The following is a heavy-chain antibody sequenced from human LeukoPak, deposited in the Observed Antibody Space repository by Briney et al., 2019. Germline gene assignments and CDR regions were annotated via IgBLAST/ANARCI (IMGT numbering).Heavy chain of an antibody. D-gene: IGHD5-18*01. CDR3: ARAMCEYSDGFCGMDA. V-gene: IGHV3-30-3*01. CDR1: GFTFSSYA. Sequence: GGSLRLSCAASGFTFSSYAMHWVRQAPGKGLEWVAVISYGGSNKYYADSEKGRFTISRDNSKNTLYLQMNSLRAKDTAAYYCARAMCEYSDGFCGMDAWGQGTTVTVSS. J-gene: IGHJ6*02. CDR2: ISYGGSNK.